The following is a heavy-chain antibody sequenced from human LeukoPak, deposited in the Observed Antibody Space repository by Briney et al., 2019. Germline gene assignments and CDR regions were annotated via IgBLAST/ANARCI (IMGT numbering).Heavy chain of an antibody. CDR3: ATDRGWRTSGYYLYYFEY. J-gene: IGHJ4*02. V-gene: IGHV3-7*01. Sequence: GGSLRLSCAASGFIFTNYFVSWVRQAPGKGLEWVASIKHDGSEKYYVDSVRGRFTISRDNTMNSLYLQMSSLRAEDTAVYYCATDRGWRTSGYYLYYFEYWGQGTLVTYSS. D-gene: IGHD3-3*01. CDR2: IKHDGSEK. CDR1: GFIFTNYF.